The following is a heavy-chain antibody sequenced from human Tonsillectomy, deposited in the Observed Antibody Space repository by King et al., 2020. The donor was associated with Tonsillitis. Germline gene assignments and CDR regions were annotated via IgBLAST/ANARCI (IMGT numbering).Heavy chain of an antibody. D-gene: IGHD5-12*01. Sequence: VQLVESGGGVVQPGRSLRLSCAASGFTFSNYAMHWVRQAPGKGLEWVAVISYDGSNKYYADSVKGRFTISRDNSKNTLYLQMNSLRAEDTAVYYCARNTGLRPPYYYYGMDVWGQGSTVTVSS. CDR3: ARNTGLRPPYYYYGMDV. J-gene: IGHJ6*02. CDR2: ISYDGSNK. V-gene: IGHV3-30-3*01. CDR1: GFTFSNYA.